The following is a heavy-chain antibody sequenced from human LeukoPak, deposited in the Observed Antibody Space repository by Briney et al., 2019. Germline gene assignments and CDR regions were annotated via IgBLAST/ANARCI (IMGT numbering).Heavy chain of an antibody. J-gene: IGHJ4*02. CDR3: ARARSYSGSLN. D-gene: IGHD1-26*01. CDR2: ISSSSSYI. V-gene: IGHV3-21*01. Sequence: GGFLRLSCAASGFTFSSYSMNWVRQAPGKGLEWVSSISSSSSYIYYADSVKGRFTISRDNAKNSLYLQMNSLRAEDTAVYYCARARSYSGSLNWGQGTLVTVSS. CDR1: GFTFSSYS.